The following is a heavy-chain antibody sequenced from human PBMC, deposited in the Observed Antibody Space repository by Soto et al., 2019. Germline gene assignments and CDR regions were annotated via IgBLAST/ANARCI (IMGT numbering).Heavy chain of an antibody. J-gene: IGHJ6*03. CDR3: AKEGSCTNGVCYPRYYYYYYYMDV. CDR1: GFTFSSYA. V-gene: IGHV3-23*01. CDR2: ISGSGGST. Sequence: EVQLLESGGGLVQPGGSLRLSCAASGFTFSSYAMSWVRQAPGKGLEWVSAISGSGGSTYYADSVKGRFTISRDNPKNTLYLQMNSLRAEDTAVYYCAKEGSCTNGVCYPRYYYYYYYMDVWGKGTTVTVSS. D-gene: IGHD2-8*01.